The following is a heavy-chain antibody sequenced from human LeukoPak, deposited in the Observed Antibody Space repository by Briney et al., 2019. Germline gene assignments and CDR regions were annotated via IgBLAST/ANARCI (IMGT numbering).Heavy chain of an antibody. CDR3: SRGRVSSSTCYSTYYYYYYMDV. CDR2: VDHTGST. D-gene: IGHD4-11*01. J-gene: IGHJ6*03. CDR1: DDSITMYY. Sequence: SETLSLTCSVSDDSITMYYWTWIRQPPGKGLEWIGYVDHTGSTNFNPSLNGRVSISRDTSKNLFSLRLRSVTAADTAVYFCSRGRVSSSTCYSTYYYYYYMDVWGKGTTVT. V-gene: IGHV4-59*01.